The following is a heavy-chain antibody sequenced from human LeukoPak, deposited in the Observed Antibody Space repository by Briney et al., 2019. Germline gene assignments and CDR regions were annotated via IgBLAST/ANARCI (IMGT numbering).Heavy chain of an antibody. CDR3: ARGQDYYNNWFDP. Sequence: GASVKVSCKASGYTFTSYAMNWVRQAPGQGLEWMGWIDTNTGNPAYAQGFTGRFVFSLDTSVSTAYLQINSLKAEDTAMYYCARGQDYYNNWFDPWGQGTLVTVSS. V-gene: IGHV7-4-1*02. CDR2: IDTNTGNP. D-gene: IGHD3-22*01. CDR1: GYTFTSYA. J-gene: IGHJ5*02.